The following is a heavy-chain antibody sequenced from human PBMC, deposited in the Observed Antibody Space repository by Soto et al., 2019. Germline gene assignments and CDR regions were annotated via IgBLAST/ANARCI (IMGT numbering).Heavy chain of an antibody. CDR1: GDSISSYS. D-gene: IGHD3-10*01. J-gene: IGHJ4*02. Sequence: ETLSLTCTVSGDSISSYSWSWIRQPPGKGLEWIGNIHYNGNTKYSPSLKSRVTMSVDTSKNHFSLKLISVTTADTATYYCAHTDYYGSWNFGYWGQGTLVTVSS. V-gene: IGHV4-59*01. CDR2: IHYNGNT. CDR3: AHTDYYGSWNFGY.